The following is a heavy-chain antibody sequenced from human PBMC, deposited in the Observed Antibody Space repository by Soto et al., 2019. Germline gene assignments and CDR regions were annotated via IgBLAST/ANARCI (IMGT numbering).Heavy chain of an antibody. CDR1: GGSISSYY. D-gene: IGHD2-21*02. J-gene: IGHJ4*02. CDR2: IYYSGST. CDR3: ARTRPSIAYCGGDCYPDYYFDY. Sequence: SETLSLTCTVSGGSISSYYWSWLRQPPGKGLEWIGYIYYSGSTNYNPSLKSRVTISVDTSKNQFSLKLSSVTAADTAVYYCARTRPSIAYCGGDCYPDYYFDYWGQGTLVTVSS. V-gene: IGHV4-59*01.